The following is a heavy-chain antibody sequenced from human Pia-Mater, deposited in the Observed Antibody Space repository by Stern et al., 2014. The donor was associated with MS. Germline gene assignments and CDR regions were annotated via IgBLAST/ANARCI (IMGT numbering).Heavy chain of an antibody. Sequence: DQLVESGGGVVQPGRPLRLSCVASGFTLGSCAMHWVRQAPGTGLEWGAGVSYDGSNKYYADSVKGRFTISRDNSQNTLYMQMSSLRPEDTAVYYCAKDRQYLTYFFDHWGQGSLVTVSS. J-gene: IGHJ5*02. CDR2: VSYDGSNK. D-gene: IGHD2/OR15-2a*01. CDR3: AKDRQYLTYFFDH. CDR1: GFTLGSCA. V-gene: IGHV3-30*18.